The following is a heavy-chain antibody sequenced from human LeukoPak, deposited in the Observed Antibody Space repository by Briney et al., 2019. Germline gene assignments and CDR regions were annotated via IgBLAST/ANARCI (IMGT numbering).Heavy chain of an antibody. Sequence: SETLSLTCTVSGYSISSGYYWGWIRQPPGKGLEWIGSIYHSGSTYYNPSLKSRVTISVDTSKSQSSLKLTSVTAADTAVYYCARGVAGSGSTPKYWGQGTLVTVSS. D-gene: IGHD1-26*01. CDR2: IYHSGST. V-gene: IGHV4-38-2*02. CDR1: GYSISSGYY. CDR3: ARGVAGSGSTPKY. J-gene: IGHJ4*02.